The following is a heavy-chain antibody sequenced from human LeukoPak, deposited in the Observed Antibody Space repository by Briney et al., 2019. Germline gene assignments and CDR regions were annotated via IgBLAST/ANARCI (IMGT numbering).Heavy chain of an antibody. CDR2: IYYSGST. J-gene: IGHJ5*02. V-gene: IGHV4-31*03. CDR3: ARTGTTPFNNWFDP. CDR1: GGSISSGGYY. D-gene: IGHD1-1*01. Sequence: SQTLSLTCTVSGGSISSGGYYWSWIRQHPGKGLEWIGYIYYSGSTYYNPSLKSRVTISVDTSKNQFSLKLSSVTAADTAVYYCARTGTTPFNNWFDPWGQGTLVTVPS.